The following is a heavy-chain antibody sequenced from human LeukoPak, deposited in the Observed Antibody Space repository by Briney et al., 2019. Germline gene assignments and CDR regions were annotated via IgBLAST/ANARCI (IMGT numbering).Heavy chain of an antibody. V-gene: IGHV3-74*01. J-gene: IGHJ6*03. D-gene: IGHD6-19*01. CDR2: INTDGSST. CDR1: GFTFSSYW. Sequence: PGGSLRLSCAASGFTFSSYWMHWVRQAPGKGLVWVSRINTDGSSTSYADSVKGRFTISRDNAKNSLYLQMNSLRAEDTAVYYCARQWPEYYMDVWGKGTTVTVSS. CDR3: ARQWPEYYMDV.